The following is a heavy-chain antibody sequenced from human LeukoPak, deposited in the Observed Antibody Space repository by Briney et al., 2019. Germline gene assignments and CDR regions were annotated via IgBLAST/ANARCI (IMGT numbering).Heavy chain of an antibody. D-gene: IGHD5-12*01. CDR2: INSDGSST. J-gene: IGHJ4*02. V-gene: IGHV3-74*01. CDR1: GFTFSSYW. Sequence: GGSLRLSCAASGFTFSSYWMHWVRQTPGKGMVWVSRINSDGSSTSYADSVKGRFTISRDNAKNTLYLQMNSLRAEDTAVYYSARGGRGYSGYDHSAAAGYWGQGTLVTVSS. CDR3: ARGGRGYSGYDHSAAAGY.